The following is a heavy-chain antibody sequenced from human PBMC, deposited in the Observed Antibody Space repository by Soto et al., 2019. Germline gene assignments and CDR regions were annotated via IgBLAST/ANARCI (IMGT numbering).Heavy chain of an antibody. Sequence: GSGPTLVNPTQTLTLTCTFSGFSLNTNEVGVGWIRQPPGEALEWLALIYWDDDKRYSPSLKSRLSITKDTSKNQVVLTLTNLDPVDTATYYCAHRRRDYGGYYYFDYWGQGTLVTVSS. D-gene: IGHD4-17*01. V-gene: IGHV2-5*02. CDR3: AHRRRDYGGYYYFDY. J-gene: IGHJ4*02. CDR2: IYWDDDK. CDR1: GFSLNTNEVG.